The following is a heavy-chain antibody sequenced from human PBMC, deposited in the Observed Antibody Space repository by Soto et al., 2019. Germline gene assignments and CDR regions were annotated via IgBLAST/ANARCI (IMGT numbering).Heavy chain of an antibody. Sequence: ASVKVSCKASGYTFTGYYMHWVRQAPGQGLEWMGWINPNSGGTNYAQKFQGWVTMTRDTSISTAYMELSRLRSDDTAVYYCARDLRVCIYGSGSYYGMDVWGQGITVTVS. J-gene: IGHJ6*02. CDR1: GYTFTGYY. D-gene: IGHD3-10*01. CDR3: ARDLRVCIYGSGSYYGMDV. V-gene: IGHV1-2*04. CDR2: INPNSGGT.